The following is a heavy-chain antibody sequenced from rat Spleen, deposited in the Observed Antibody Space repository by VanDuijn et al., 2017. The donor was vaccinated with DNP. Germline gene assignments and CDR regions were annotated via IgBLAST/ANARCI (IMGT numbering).Heavy chain of an antibody. CDR3: AKGPNYGGDSDYFDY. D-gene: IGHD1-11*01. V-gene: IGHV4-2*01. Sequence: EVKLVESGGGLVQPGRSLKLSCAASGFNFNDYWMGWVRQAPGEGLERIGEINKGSSTINYSPSSKDKFTISRDNAQNTLYLQMNKLGSEDTAIYYCAKGPNYGGDSDYFDYWGQGVMVTVSS. J-gene: IGHJ2*01. CDR2: INKGSSTI. CDR1: GFNFNDYW.